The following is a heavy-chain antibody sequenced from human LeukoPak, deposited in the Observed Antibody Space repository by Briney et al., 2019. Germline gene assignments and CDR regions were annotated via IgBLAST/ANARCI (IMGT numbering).Heavy chain of an antibody. D-gene: IGHD1-26*01. J-gene: IGHJ4*02. Sequence: ASVTVSCKASGYTFTSYGISWVRQAPGQGLEWMGLGSAYNGNTNYAQKLQGRVTMTTDTSTSTAYMELRSLRSDDTAVYYCARVLPTRGGIVGARGRFDYWGQGTLVTVSS. CDR1: GYTFTSYG. CDR2: GSAYNGNT. V-gene: IGHV1-18*01. CDR3: ARVLPTRGGIVGARGRFDY.